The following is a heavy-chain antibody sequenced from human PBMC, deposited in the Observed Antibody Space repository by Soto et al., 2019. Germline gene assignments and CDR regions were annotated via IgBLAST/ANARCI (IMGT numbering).Heavy chain of an antibody. D-gene: IGHD4-17*01. V-gene: IGHV1-8*01. CDR3: SRSLYGANGDY. Sequence: QVQLVQSGAEVKKPGASVKVSCKASGYTFTSYDINWVRQATGQGLEWMGWLKPNSGNTGYAQKFQGRVPMTRNTPKSPAYTELRSLRTQETAVYYWSRSLYGANGDYWGQGTLVTVSS. J-gene: IGHJ4*02. CDR1: GYTFTSYD. CDR2: LKPNSGNT.